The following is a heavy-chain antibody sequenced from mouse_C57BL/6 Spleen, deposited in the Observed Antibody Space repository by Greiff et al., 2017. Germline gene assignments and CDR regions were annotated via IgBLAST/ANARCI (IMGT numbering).Heavy chain of an antibody. V-gene: IGHV1-80*01. J-gene: IGHJ2*01. D-gene: IGHD1-1*01. Sequence: QVQLQQSGAELVKPGASVKISCKASGYAFSSYWMNWVKQRPGQGLEWIGQIYPGDGDTNYNGKFKGKATLTADKSSSTAYMQLSSLTSEDSAVYFCARLRSVVATYYFDYWGQGTTLTVSS. CDR3: ARLRSVVATYYFDY. CDR1: GYAFSSYW. CDR2: IYPGDGDT.